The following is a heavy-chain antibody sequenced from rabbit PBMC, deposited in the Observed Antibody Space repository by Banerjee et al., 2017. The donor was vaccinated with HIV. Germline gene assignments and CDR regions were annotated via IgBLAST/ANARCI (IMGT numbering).Heavy chain of an antibody. J-gene: IGHJ4*01. V-gene: IGHV1S40*01. D-gene: IGHD6-1*01. Sequence: QSLEESGGDLVKPGASLTLSCKASGFSFSTNQYMCWVRQAPGKGLEWIACIYVGSGGTTYYANWAKGRFTISKTSSTTVTLQMTSLTAADTATYFCARSHHAGYVDYGYELYFNLWGQGTLVT. CDR3: ARSHHAGYVDYGYELYFNL. CDR2: IYVGSGGTT. CDR1: GFSFSTNQY.